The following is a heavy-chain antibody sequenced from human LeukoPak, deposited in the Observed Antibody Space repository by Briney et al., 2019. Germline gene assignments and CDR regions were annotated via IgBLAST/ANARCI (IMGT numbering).Heavy chain of an antibody. CDR2: ISSSGAST. CDR1: EFTFSSYS. V-gene: IGHV3-23*01. D-gene: IGHD6-19*01. J-gene: IGHJ3*02. CDR3: AKDKWMVGDAFDI. Sequence: GGSLRLSCVASEFTFSSYSMTWVRQGPERGLEWVSAISSSGASTYYADSVKGRFTISRDNSKNTLYLQMNSLTAEDTAVYYCAKDKWMVGDAFDIWGQGTMVTVSS.